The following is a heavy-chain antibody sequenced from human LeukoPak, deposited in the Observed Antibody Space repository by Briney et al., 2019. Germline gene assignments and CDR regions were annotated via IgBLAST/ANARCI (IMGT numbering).Heavy chain of an antibody. V-gene: IGHV3-21*01. CDR1: GFTFSTYS. Sequence: GGSLRLSCAASGFTFSTYSMNWVRQAPGKGLEWVSSISSSGSSGTYIYYADSVKGRFTISRDNAKNSLFLQMNSLRAEDTAVYYCARHCSSSRCLYYYYMDVWGKGTTVTVSS. D-gene: IGHD2-2*01. CDR2: ISSSGSSGTYI. CDR3: ARHCSSSRCLYYYYMDV. J-gene: IGHJ6*03.